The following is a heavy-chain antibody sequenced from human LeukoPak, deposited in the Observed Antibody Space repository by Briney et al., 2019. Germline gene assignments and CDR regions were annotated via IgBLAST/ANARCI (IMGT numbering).Heavy chain of an antibody. CDR3: ATNYAVNARWYYDL. CDR2: IFGSGVTT. V-gene: IGHV3-23*01. Sequence: PGGSLRLSCVASGSSFSNSTMSWVRQPPGKGLEWVSTIFGSGVTTYYADSVKGRFIISRDNSKNTLYLQMNSLRVEDAALYYCATNYAVNARWYYDLWGRGTLVAVSS. J-gene: IGHJ2*01. D-gene: IGHD1-7*01. CDR1: GSSFSNST.